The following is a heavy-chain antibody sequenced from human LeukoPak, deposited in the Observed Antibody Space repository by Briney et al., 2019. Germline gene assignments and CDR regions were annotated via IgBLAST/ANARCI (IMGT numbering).Heavy chain of an antibody. V-gene: IGHV3-23*01. J-gene: IGHJ4*02. CDR1: GLTLSSYA. Sequence: GGSLGLSCVASGLTLSSYAMGWVRQAPGKGLEWVSSITGGGGGTYYADSVKGRFTVSRDNSKCTLYLQMDSLRAEDTAVYFCAKGPSASQRYHFDYWGQGTLVTVSS. CDR3: AKGPSASQRYHFDY. CDR2: ITGGGGGT. D-gene: IGHD3-9*01.